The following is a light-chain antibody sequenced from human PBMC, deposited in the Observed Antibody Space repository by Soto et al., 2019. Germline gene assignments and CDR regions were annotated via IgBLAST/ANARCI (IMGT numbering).Light chain of an antibody. J-gene: IGKJ1*01. CDR3: QQHYSTPWT. CDR2: WAS. Sequence: DIVMTQSPDSLAVSLGERATINCKSSQSVLYSSNNKNYLAWFQQKPGQPPKLLIYWASTRESGVPDRFSGSGAVTDFNLTISSLQAEDVAVYYCQQHYSTPWTFGQGTKVEVK. CDR1: QSVLYSSNNKNY. V-gene: IGKV4-1*01.